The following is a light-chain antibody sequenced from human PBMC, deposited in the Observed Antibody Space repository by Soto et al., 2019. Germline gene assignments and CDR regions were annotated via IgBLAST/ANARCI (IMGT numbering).Light chain of an antibody. CDR2: DVS. J-gene: IGLJ1*01. CDR3: SSYTSSSTPYV. CDR1: SSDVGGYNY. Sequence: QFALTQPASVSGSPGQSITISCTGTSSDVGGYNYVSWYQQHPVKAPKLMIYDVSNRPSGVSNRFSGSKSGNTASLTISGLQAEDEADYYCSSYTSSSTPYVVGTGTKLTVL. V-gene: IGLV2-14*01.